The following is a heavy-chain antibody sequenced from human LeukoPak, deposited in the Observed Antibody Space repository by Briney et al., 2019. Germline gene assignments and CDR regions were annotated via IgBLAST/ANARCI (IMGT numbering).Heavy chain of an antibody. CDR2: INSDGSST. D-gene: IGHD2-21*02. CDR3: ARERVVVTAIEDCYNGMDV. J-gene: IGHJ6*02. Sequence: PGGSLRLSCAASGFTFSSYWMHWVRQAPGKGLVWVSRINSDGSSTSYADSVKGRFTISRDNAKNTLYLQMNSLRAEDTAVYYCARERVVVTAIEDCYNGMDVWGQGTTVTVSS. V-gene: IGHV3-74*01. CDR1: GFTFSSYW.